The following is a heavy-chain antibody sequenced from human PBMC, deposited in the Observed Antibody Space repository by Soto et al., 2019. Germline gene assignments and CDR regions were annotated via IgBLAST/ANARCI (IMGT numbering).Heavy chain of an antibody. J-gene: IGHJ5*02. D-gene: IGHD6-13*01. V-gene: IGHV4-31*03. CDR3: ARDVRQQLKGNWFAP. CDR1: GGSISSGGYY. CDR2: IYYSGST. Sequence: SETLSLTCTVSGGSISSGGYYWSWIRQHPGKGLEWIGYIYYSGSTYYNPSLKSRVTISVDTSKNKFSLKLSSVTAADTAVYYCARDVRQQLKGNWFAPWGQGTLVTVSS.